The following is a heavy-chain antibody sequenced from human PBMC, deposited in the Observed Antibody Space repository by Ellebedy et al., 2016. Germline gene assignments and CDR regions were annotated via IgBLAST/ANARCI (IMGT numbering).Heavy chain of an antibody. Sequence: GGSLRLSCAASGLTVDNNYMRWFRQAPGEGLEWVSAITGETATTYYADSVKGRFTISRDNSKNTLYLQMNSLRAEDTAEYYCAKDAGQDEYGLFDYWGQGILVTVSS. D-gene: IGHD4-17*01. V-gene: IGHV3-23*01. CDR3: AKDAGQDEYGLFDY. CDR1: GLTVDNNY. J-gene: IGHJ4*02. CDR2: ITGETATT.